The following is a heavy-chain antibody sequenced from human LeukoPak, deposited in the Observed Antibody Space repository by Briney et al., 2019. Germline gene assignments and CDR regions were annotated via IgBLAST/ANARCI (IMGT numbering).Heavy chain of an antibody. CDR1: GGTFSSYA. V-gene: IGHV1-69*13. J-gene: IGHJ4*02. CDR2: IIPIFGTA. D-gene: IGHD2-2*01. Sequence: SVKVSCKASGGTFSSYAISWVRQAPGQGLEWMGGIIPIFGTANYAQKFQGRVTITADESTSTAYMELSSLRSEDTAVYYCAGEYQLLGGGFEYWGQGTLVTVSS. CDR3: AGEYQLLGGGFEY.